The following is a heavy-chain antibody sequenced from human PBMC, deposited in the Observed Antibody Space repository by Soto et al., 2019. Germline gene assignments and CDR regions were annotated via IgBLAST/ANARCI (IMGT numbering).Heavy chain of an antibody. CDR2: ISYDGSNK. V-gene: IGHV3-30-3*01. Sequence: GGSLRLSCAASGFTFSSYAMHWVRQAPGKGLEWVAVISYDGSNKYYADSVKGRFTISRDNSKNTLYLQVNSLRAEDTAVYYCARDDYWVVAATGVDRDYYGIDVWGQGTTVTVSS. D-gene: IGHD2-15*01. CDR3: ARDDYWVVAATGVDRDYYGIDV. J-gene: IGHJ6*02. CDR1: GFTFSSYA.